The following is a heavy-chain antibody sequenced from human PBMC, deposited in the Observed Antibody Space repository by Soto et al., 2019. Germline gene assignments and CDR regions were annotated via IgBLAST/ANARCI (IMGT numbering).Heavy chain of an antibody. V-gene: IGHV3-30-3*01. D-gene: IGHD3-10*01. Sequence: GGSLRLSWAAAGFTCSSYGRHWVRQDPGKGLEWVAVISYDGSNKYYADSVKGRFTISRDNSKNTLYLQMNSLRAEDTAVYYCARGGYYGSGSPPLHYGMDVWGQGTTVTV. CDR3: ARGGYYGSGSPPLHYGMDV. CDR1: GFTCSSYG. J-gene: IGHJ6*02. CDR2: ISYDGSNK.